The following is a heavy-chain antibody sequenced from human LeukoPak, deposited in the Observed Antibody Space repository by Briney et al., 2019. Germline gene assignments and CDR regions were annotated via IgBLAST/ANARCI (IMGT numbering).Heavy chain of an antibody. CDR3: ARESTAGYNSSWYGFRN. CDR1: GFTFSGYW. J-gene: IGHJ1*01. CDR2: INQDRSEK. D-gene: IGHD6-13*01. Sequence: PGGSLRLSCAASGFTFSGYWMSWVLQAPGKGLEWVANINQDRSEKYYVDSVKGRFTISRDNAKNSLFLQMGSLRVEDTAVYYCARESTAGYNSSWYGFRNWGQGALVSVSS. V-gene: IGHV3-7*01.